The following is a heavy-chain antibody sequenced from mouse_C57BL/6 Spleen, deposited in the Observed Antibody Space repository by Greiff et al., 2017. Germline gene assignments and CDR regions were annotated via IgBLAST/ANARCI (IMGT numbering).Heavy chain of an antibody. V-gene: IGHV1-61*01. D-gene: IGHD1-1*01. CDR1: GYTFTSYW. CDR2: IYPSDSAS. Sequence: QVQLQQPGAELVRPGSSVTLSCKASGYTFTSYWLDWVKQWPGQGLEWIGNIYPSDSASHYNQKFKYKATLTVDKSCSTAYMKLGSLTSEDSAVYDCARSGSYYYGSWAYWGQGTLVTVSA. J-gene: IGHJ3*01. CDR3: ARSGSYYYGSWAY.